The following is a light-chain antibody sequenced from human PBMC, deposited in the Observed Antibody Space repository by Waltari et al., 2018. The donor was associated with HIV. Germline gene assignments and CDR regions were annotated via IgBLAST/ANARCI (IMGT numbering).Light chain of an antibody. CDR3: AAWDDSLSGLVV. V-gene: IGLV1-47*01. Sequence: QSVLTQPPSASGTPGQRVTISCSGSSSNIGSNYVYWYTQLPGTAPKLLIYRNNQRPSGVPDRFSGSKSGTSASLAISGLRSEDEADYYCAAWDDSLSGLVVFGGGTKLTVL. CDR2: RNN. J-gene: IGLJ2*01. CDR1: SSNIGSNY.